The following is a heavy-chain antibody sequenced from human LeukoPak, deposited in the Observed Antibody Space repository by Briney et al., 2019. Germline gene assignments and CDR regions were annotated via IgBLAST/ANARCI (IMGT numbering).Heavy chain of an antibody. V-gene: IGHV1-46*01. CDR3: ARSPFRDGYNSYYYYMDV. J-gene: IGHJ6*03. CDR2: INPSGGST. Sequence: ASVKVSCKASGYTFTSYYTHWVRQAPGQGLEWMGIINPSGGSTSYAQKFQGRVTMTRDTSTSTVYMELSSLRSEDTAVYYCARSPFRDGYNSYYYYMDVWGKGTTVTVSS. D-gene: IGHD5-24*01. CDR1: GYTFTSYY.